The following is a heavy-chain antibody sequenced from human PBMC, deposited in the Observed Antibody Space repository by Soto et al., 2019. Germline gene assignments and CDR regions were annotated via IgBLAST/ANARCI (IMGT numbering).Heavy chain of an antibody. V-gene: IGHV3-21*01. D-gene: IGHD6-13*01. CDR3: AREGIAAALDY. J-gene: IGHJ4*02. CDR1: GFTFSSYS. CDR2: ISSSSSYI. Sequence: EVQLVESGGGLVKPGGSLRLSCAASGFTFSSYSMNWVRQAPEKGLEWVSSISSSSSYIYYADSVKGRFTISRDNAQNSLYLQVNSLRAEDTAVYYCAREGIAAALDYWGQGTLVTVSS.